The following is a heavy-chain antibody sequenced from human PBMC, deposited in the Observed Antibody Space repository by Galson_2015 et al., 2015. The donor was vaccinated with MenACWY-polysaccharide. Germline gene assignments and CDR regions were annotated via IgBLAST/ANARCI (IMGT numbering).Heavy chain of an antibody. D-gene: IGHD2-15*01. V-gene: IGHV6-1*01. CDR3: ARGAYSSFDI. CDR1: GDSVSNNHVA. J-gene: IGHJ3*02. Sequence: CAISGDSVSNNHVAWNWIRQSPSRGLEWLGRTYRGSNQYAASMRGRIANNSDTSTNQFSLQLSSVTPEDTGLYYCARGAYSSFDIWGQGTMVTVSS. CDR2: TYRGSN.